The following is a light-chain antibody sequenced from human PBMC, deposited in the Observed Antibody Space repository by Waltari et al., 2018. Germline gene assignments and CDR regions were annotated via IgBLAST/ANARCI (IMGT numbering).Light chain of an antibody. J-gene: IGLJ3*02. Sequence: QSVLTQPPSVSAAPGQKVTIFCSGSSSNIGNNYVSWYQQLPGTAPKLLIYENDRRPAGSPDRFSGSKSGTSATLDITGLQTGDEADYYCGTWDNSLSALFGGGTKLTVL. CDR2: END. CDR3: GTWDNSLSAL. CDR1: SSNIGNNY. V-gene: IGLV1-51*01.